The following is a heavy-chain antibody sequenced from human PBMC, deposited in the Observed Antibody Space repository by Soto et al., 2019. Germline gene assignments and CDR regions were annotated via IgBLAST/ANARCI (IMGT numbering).Heavy chain of an antibody. J-gene: IGHJ6*02. CDR1: GFTFSSYN. V-gene: IGHV3-48*02. Sequence: GGSLRLSCAVSGFTFSSYNMNWVRQAPGKGLEWVSYISSSGTAIYSADSVKGRFTISRDNAKNSLYLQMNSLRDEDTAVYYCARDIMPRLGFYQCGMDVWGQGTTVTVSS. D-gene: IGHD3-3*02. CDR2: ISSSGTAI. CDR3: ARDIMPRLGFYQCGMDV.